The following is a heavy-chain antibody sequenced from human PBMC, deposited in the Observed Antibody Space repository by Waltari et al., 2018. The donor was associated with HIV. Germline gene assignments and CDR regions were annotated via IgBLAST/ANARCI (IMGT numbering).Heavy chain of an antibody. CDR3: ARETTVLGYFDY. D-gene: IGHD4-17*01. V-gene: IGHV4-59*01. Sequence: QVQLQESGPGLVKPSETLSLTCTVSGGSISSYYWSWIRQPPGKGLEWIGYIYYSGSTNYNPSLKSRVTISVDTSKNQFSLKLSSVTAADTAVYYCARETTVLGYFDYWGQGTLVTVSS. CDR2: IYYSGST. CDR1: GGSISSYY. J-gene: IGHJ4*02.